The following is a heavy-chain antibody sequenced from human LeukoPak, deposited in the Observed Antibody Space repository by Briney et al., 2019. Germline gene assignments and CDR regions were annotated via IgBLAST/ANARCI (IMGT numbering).Heavy chain of an antibody. Sequence: ASMKVSCKVSGYTLTKLSMHWERQTLGKGLEWMGGSDNEKRETIYARKFQGRVTITEDTSTDTAYMELSSLRSEDTAVYYCAAERLYGILDYWGQGTLVTVSS. V-gene: IGHV1-24*01. CDR2: SDNEKRET. D-gene: IGHD6-25*01. J-gene: IGHJ4*02. CDR1: GYTLTKLS. CDR3: AAERLYGILDY.